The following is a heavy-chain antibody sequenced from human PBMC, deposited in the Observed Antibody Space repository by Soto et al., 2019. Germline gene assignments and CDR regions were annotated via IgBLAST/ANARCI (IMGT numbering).Heavy chain of an antibody. CDR2: IYYSGST. CDR3: ARGITI. J-gene: IGHJ3*02. Sequence: SETMSLTCTVSRGSISSGGSYWSWIRQAPGKGLEWIGYIYYSGSTYYNPSLKSRVTISIDTSKNQFSLKLSSVTAADTAVYYCARGITIWGQGTMVTVSS. D-gene: IGHD1-20*01. CDR1: RGSISSGGSY. V-gene: IGHV4-61*08.